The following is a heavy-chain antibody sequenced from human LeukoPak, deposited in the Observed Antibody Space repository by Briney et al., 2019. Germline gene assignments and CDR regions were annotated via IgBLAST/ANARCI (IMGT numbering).Heavy chain of an antibody. CDR1: GGSVSSGSYC. CDR3: ARESGGPNWFDH. V-gene: IGHV4-61*01. Sequence: SETLSLTCTVSGGSVSSGSYCWSWIRQPPGTGLEWIGYIYYSGSTNYNPSLKSRVTISVDTSRNQFSLKLSSVTAADTAVYYCARESGGPNWFDHWGQGTLVTVSS. CDR2: IYYSGST. D-gene: IGHD2-15*01. J-gene: IGHJ5*02.